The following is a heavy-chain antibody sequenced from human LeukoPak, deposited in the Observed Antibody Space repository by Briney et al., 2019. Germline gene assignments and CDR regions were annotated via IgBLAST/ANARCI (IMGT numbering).Heavy chain of an antibody. CDR1: GGSISNGDYY. V-gene: IGHV4-30-4*01. J-gene: IGHJ3*02. CDR2: IYYSGST. D-gene: IGHD1-26*01. CDR3: ARDGIVGVTLPAFDI. Sequence: PSETLSLTCTVSGGSISNGDYYWSWIRQPPGKGLEWIGYIYYSGSTYYNPSLKSRVTISVDTSKNQFSLKLSSVTAADTAVYYCARDGIVGVTLPAFDIWGQGTMVTVSS.